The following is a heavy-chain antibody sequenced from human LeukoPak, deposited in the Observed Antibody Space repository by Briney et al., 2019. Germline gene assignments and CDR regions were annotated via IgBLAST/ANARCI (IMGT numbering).Heavy chain of an antibody. CDR1: GGSFSGYY. D-gene: IGHD5-18*01. CDR2: INHSGST. CDR3: ARDFSSDTSMVPDYFNY. J-gene: IGHJ4*02. V-gene: IGHV4-34*01. Sequence: SETLSLTCAVYGGSFSGYYWSWIRQPPGKGLEWIGEINHSGSTNYNPSLKSRVTISVDTSKNQFSLKLSSVTAADTAVYYCARDFSSDTSMVPDYFNYWGQGTLVTVSS.